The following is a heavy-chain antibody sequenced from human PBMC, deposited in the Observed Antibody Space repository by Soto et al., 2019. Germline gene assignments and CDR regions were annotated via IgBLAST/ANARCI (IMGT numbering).Heavy chain of an antibody. CDR3: ARVGSYPYFDY. J-gene: IGHJ4*02. Sequence: SETLSLTCAVYGGSFSGYYWSWIRQPPGKGLEWIGEINHSGSTNYNPSLKSRVTISVDTSKNQFSLKLSSVTAADTAVYYCARVGSYPYFDYWGQGTLVTVSS. D-gene: IGHD1-26*01. CDR1: GGSFSGYY. CDR2: INHSGST. V-gene: IGHV4-34*01.